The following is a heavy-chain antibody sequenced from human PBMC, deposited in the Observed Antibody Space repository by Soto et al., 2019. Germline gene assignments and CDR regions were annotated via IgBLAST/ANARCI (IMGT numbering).Heavy chain of an antibody. CDR2: ISAYNGNT. Sequence: QVQLVQSGAEVKKPGASVKVSCKASGYTFTSYGISWVRQAPGQGLEWMGWISAYNGNTNYAQKLQGRVTMTTDTSTSTAYMELRSMRSDDTAVYYCAGAHPSRGGWYEYYFDYWGQGTLVTVSS. J-gene: IGHJ4*02. CDR1: GYTFTSYG. CDR3: AGAHPSRGGWYEYYFDY. D-gene: IGHD6-19*01. V-gene: IGHV1-18*01.